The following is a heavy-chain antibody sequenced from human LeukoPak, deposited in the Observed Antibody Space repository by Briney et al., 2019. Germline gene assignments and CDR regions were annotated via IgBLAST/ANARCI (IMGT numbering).Heavy chain of an antibody. V-gene: IGHV3-48*02. J-gene: IGHJ3*02. CDR3: SKTNYCDDAFDM. Sequence: GGSLRLSCAASGFIFSDYSMNWVRQAPGKGLEWVSYISSSSSTIYYADSVKGRFTISRDNAKNSLYLQMNSLRDEDTAVYYCSKTNYCDDAFDMWGQGTMVTVSS. CDR1: GFIFSDYS. D-gene: IGHD2-21*01. CDR2: ISSSSSTI.